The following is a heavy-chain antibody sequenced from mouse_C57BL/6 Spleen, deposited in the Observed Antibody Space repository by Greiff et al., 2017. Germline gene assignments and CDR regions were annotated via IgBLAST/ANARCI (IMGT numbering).Heavy chain of an antibody. J-gene: IGHJ1*03. Sequence: VKLVESGAELVRPGASVTLSCKASGYTFTDYEMHWVKQTPVHGLEWIGAIDPETGGTAYNQKFKGKAILTADKSSSTAYMELRSLTSEDSAVYYCTSEGFITTADWYFDVWGTGTTVTVSS. CDR2: IDPETGGT. V-gene: IGHV1-15*01. D-gene: IGHD1-1*01. CDR1: GYTFTDYE. CDR3: TSEGFITTADWYFDV.